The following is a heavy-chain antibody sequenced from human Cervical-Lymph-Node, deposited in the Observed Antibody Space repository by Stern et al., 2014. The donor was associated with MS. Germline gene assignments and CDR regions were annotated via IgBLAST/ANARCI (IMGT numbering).Heavy chain of an antibody. Sequence: QLVQSWAEVKKPGSSVKGSCKASGGTFSNYAFTWVRQSPGQGLEWMGGVIPIFGSTTYAQKFQGRVTITADESTSTAYLDLSSLRSEDTAVYYCARSGGDDSGSYFDYWGQGTLVTVSS. J-gene: IGHJ4*02. D-gene: IGHD3-22*01. CDR3: ARSGGDDSGSYFDY. V-gene: IGHV1-69*01. CDR1: GGTFSNYA. CDR2: VIPIFGST.